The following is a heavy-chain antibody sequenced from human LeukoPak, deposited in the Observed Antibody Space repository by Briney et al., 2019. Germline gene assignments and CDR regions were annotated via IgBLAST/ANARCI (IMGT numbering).Heavy chain of an antibody. CDR1: GFTFSSYA. CDR3: ARDRITMSLYYYYYMDV. D-gene: IGHD3-10*02. Sequence: GGSLRLSCAASGFTFSSYAMHWVRQAPGKGLEWVAVISYDGSNKYYADSVKGRFTISRDNSKNTLYLQMNSMRAEDTAVYYCARDRITMSLYYYYYMDVWGKGTTVTVSS. V-gene: IGHV3-30*01. J-gene: IGHJ6*03. CDR2: ISYDGSNK.